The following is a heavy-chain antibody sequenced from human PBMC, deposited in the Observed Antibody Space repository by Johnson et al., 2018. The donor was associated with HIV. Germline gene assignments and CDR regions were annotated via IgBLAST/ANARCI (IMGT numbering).Heavy chain of an antibody. CDR2: ISWNSDDI. Sequence: LLVESGGGVVQTGRYLRLSCAASGFTVSRNYMTWVRQAPGKGLEWVSGISWNSDDIDYADSVKGRFPISRDNAKNSLYLQMNTLRPEDTALYYCAKDLVVINVRYAFHIWGQGTMVTVS. D-gene: IGHD3-22*01. CDR3: AKDLVVINVRYAFHI. V-gene: IGHV3-9*01. CDR1: GFTVSRNY. J-gene: IGHJ3*02.